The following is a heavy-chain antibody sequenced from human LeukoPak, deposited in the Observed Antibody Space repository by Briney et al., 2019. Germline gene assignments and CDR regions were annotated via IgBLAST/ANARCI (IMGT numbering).Heavy chain of an antibody. Sequence: ASVKVSCKASGYTFTYYYIHWVRQAPGQGLEWMGIINPSGGSTTYAQKFQGRVTMTRDTSTNTANMQLSSLKSEDTAVYYCARVVGYCRGGGCLGMDVWGQGTTVTVSS. CDR3: ARVVGYCRGGGCLGMDV. CDR2: INPSGGST. J-gene: IGHJ6*02. CDR1: GYTFTYYY. V-gene: IGHV1-46*01. D-gene: IGHD2-15*01.